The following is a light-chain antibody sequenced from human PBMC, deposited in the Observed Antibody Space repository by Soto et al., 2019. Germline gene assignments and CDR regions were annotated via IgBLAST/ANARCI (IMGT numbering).Light chain of an antibody. V-gene: IGLV2-14*01. CDR3: SSYTSSSTLV. Sequence: QSALTQPASVSGSPGQSITISCTGTSSDVGAYNYVSWYQQHPDKAPKLMIFEVSDRPSGVSNRFSGSKSGNTASLTLSGLQAEDEADYYCSSYTSSSTLVFGGGTQLTVL. CDR1: SSDVGAYNY. J-gene: IGLJ7*01. CDR2: EVS.